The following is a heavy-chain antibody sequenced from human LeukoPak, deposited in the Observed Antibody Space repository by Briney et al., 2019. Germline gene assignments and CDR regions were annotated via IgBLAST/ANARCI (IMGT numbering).Heavy chain of an antibody. CDR1: GGSISSYY. D-gene: IGHD3-3*01. J-gene: IGHJ5*02. V-gene: IGHV4-30-4*01. CDR2: IYYSGGT. Sequence: SETLSLTCTVSGGSISSYYWSWIRQPPGKGLEWIGYIYYSGGTYYNPSLKSRVTISVDTSKNQFSLKLSSVTAADTAVYYCARVVNKTPYYDLWSGSYHLNWFDPWGQGTLVTVSS. CDR3: ARVVNKTPYYDLWSGSYHLNWFDP.